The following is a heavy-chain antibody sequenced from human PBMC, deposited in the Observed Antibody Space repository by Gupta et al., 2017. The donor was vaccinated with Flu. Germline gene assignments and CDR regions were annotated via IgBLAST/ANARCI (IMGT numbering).Heavy chain of an antibody. CDR2: IYYSGSN. Sequence: QVQLQESGPGLVKPSETLSLTCTVSGGSISSYYWSWIRQPPGKGLEWIGYIYYSGSNNDNPPLKSRVTITVDTAKNQVSMKLRYVTAADTAVYYGARNDYSNYFDYWGQGTLVTVSS. D-gene: IGHD4-11*01. V-gene: IGHV4-59*01. CDR1: GGSISSYY. J-gene: IGHJ4*02. CDR3: ARNDYSNYFDY.